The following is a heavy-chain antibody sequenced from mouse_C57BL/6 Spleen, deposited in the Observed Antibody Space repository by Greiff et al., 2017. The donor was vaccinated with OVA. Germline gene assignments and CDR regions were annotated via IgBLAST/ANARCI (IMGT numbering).Heavy chain of an antibody. CDR2: IDPSDSYT. V-gene: IGHV1-59*01. CDR3: ARYYGYDGGFAY. Sequence: VQLQQPGAELVRPGTSVKLSCKASGYTFTSYWMHWVKQRPGQGLEWIGVIDPSDSYTNYNQKFKGKATLTVDTSSSTAYMQLSSLTSEDSAVYYCARYYGYDGGFAYWGQGTLVTVSA. J-gene: IGHJ3*01. D-gene: IGHD2-2*01. CDR1: GYTFTSYW.